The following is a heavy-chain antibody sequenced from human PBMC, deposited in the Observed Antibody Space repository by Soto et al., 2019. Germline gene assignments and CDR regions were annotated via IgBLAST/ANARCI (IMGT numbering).Heavy chain of an antibody. V-gene: IGHV4-39*01. J-gene: IGHJ5*02. CDR2: IYYSGST. CDR1: GDSISSNNYY. CDR3: ARQGITMIVVVVTDNWFDP. Sequence: KPSETLSLTCSVSGDSISSNNYYWGWIRQPPGKALVWIGSIYYSGSTYYNPSLKSRVTISVDTSKNQFSLKLTSVTAADTAVYYCARQGITMIVVVVTDNWFDPWGQGTLVTVSS. D-gene: IGHD3-22*01.